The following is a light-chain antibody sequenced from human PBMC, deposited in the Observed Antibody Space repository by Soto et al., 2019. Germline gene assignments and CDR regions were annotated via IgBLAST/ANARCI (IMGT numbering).Light chain of an antibody. Sequence: EIVMTQSPATLSVSPGERATLSCRASQNVGNNLAWYQQKPGQAPRLLIYGASTKATGIPARFSGSGSGTAFTLTISSLQSEDFAVDYCQHYNNCPPYTFGQGTKVEIK. J-gene: IGKJ2*01. CDR1: QNVGNN. CDR2: GAS. V-gene: IGKV3-15*01. CDR3: QHYNNCPPYT.